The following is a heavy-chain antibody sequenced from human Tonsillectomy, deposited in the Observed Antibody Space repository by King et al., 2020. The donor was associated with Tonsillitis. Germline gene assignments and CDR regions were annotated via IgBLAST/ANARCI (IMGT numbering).Heavy chain of an antibody. CDR1: GGSVSSGSYY. D-gene: IGHD3-9*01. Sequence: QLQESGPGLVKPSETLSLTCTVSGGSVSSGSYYWSWIRQPPGKGLEWIGYIYYSGSTNYNPSLKSRVTISLDTSKNQFSLKLSSVTAADTAVYYCASVYYDILTGYSPQGWLDPWGQGTLVTVSS. J-gene: IGHJ5*02. CDR2: IYYSGST. V-gene: IGHV4-61*01. CDR3: ASVYYDILTGYSPQGWLDP.